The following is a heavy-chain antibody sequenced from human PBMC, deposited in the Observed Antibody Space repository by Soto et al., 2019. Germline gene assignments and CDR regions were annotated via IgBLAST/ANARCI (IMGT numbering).Heavy chain of an antibody. J-gene: IGHJ4*02. Sequence: SETLSLTCAVYGGSFRGYYWSWIRQPPWKGLEWIGYIYYSGTTYYNPSLKSRVTRSVDTSKNQFSLKLSSVTAADTAVYYCARVGMDVVGATTTVDYWGQGTRVTVS. D-gene: IGHD1-26*01. V-gene: IGHV4-34*01. CDR3: ARVGMDVVGATTTVDY. CDR2: IYYSGTT. CDR1: GGSFRGYY.